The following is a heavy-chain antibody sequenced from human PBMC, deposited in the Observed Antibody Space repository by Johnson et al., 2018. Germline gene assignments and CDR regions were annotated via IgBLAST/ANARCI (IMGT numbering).Heavy chain of an antibody. CDR1: GLTFSSYA. D-gene: IGHD1-14*01. Sequence: VQLVQSGGGLVQPGGSLRLSCAASGLTFSSYAMSWVRQAPGKGLEWVATISGGGGSTYSADSAHGRFTISRDNTKNTRYLQIVSLRAEDTAIYYCAQDQHTTWVAYFQRWGQGTLVTVSS. CDR3: AQDQHTTWVAYFQR. CDR2: ISGGGGST. J-gene: IGHJ1*01. V-gene: IGHV3-23*04.